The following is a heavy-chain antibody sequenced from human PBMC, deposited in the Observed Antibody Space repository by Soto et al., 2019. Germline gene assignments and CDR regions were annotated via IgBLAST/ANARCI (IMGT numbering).Heavy chain of an antibody. Sequence: PSETLSLTCTVSGGSISSSSYYWGWIRQPPGKGLEWIGSIYYSGSTYYNPSLKSRVTISVDTSKNRFSLKLSSVTAADTAVYYCARQTYSGSYEYYFDYWGQGTLVTVSS. V-gene: IGHV4-39*01. D-gene: IGHD1-26*01. CDR2: IYYSGST. CDR3: ARQTYSGSYEYYFDY. J-gene: IGHJ4*02. CDR1: GGSISSSSYY.